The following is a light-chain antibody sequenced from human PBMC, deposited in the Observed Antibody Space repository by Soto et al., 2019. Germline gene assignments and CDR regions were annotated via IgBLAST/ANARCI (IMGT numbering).Light chain of an antibody. CDR1: QSISSW. CDR2: DAS. J-gene: IGKJ1*01. Sequence: DIQMTQSPSTLSASVGDRVTITCRASQSISSWLAWYQQKPGKAPKLLIYDASSLESGVPSRFSGSGSGTEFTLTISSLQPDDCETYYCQQYNSYSRTLGQGAKG. V-gene: IGKV1-5*01. CDR3: QQYNSYSRT.